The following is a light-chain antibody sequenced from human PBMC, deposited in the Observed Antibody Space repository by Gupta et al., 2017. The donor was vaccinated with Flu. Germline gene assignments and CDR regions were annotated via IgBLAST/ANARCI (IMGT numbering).Light chain of an antibody. CDR2: DTT. CDR3: LIFSGGARPV. J-gene: IGLJ3*02. Sequence: QAVVTQEPSLTVSPGGTVTLTCGSSPGAVTIGHYPYWIQQKHGQAPRTRIYDTTNIRPWTPARGQGSLLGANDASSLAGAQPRDEAEDDCLIFSGGARPVFGGGTRVTVL. V-gene: IGLV7-46*01. CDR1: PGAVTIGHY.